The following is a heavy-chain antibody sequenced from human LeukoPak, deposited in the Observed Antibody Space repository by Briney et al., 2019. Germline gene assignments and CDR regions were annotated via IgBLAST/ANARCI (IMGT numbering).Heavy chain of an antibody. J-gene: IGHJ4*02. V-gene: IGHV3-11*01. CDR1: GFTFSDYY. Sequence: GGSLRLSCATSGFTFSDYYMSWIRQDPGKGLEWVSYISSSGSTIYYADSVKGRFTISRDNAKNSLYLQMISLRAEDTAVYYCARVTLNNYDRWRVPDYWGQGTLVTVSS. CDR3: ARVTLNNYDRWRVPDY. D-gene: IGHD3-3*01. CDR2: ISSSGSTI.